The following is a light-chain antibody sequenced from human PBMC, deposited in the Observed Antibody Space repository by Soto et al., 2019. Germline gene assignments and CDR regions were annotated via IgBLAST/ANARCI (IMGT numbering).Light chain of an antibody. V-gene: IGKV1-39*01. J-gene: IGKJ4*01. CDR3: QQSFDALLLT. CDR1: QNIGNY. CDR2: GAS. Sequence: DIQMTQSPSSLSASVGDRVTITCRASQNIGNYVNWYQHKTGRAPKLLIFGASRLQSGVPSRFSGSGSGADFTLTISSLHPDDFATYYCQQSFDALLLTFGGGTEVAIK.